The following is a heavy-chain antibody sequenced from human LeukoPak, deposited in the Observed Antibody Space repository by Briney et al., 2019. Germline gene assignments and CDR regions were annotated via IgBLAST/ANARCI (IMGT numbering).Heavy chain of an antibody. CDR3: ARDIRLQYYYGSGSYLGAFDI. CDR2: ISAYNGNT. D-gene: IGHD3-10*01. V-gene: IGHV1-18*01. J-gene: IGHJ3*02. Sequence: GASVKVSCKASGYTFTSYGISWVRQAPGQGLEWMGWISAYNGNTNYAQKPQGRVTMTTDTSTSTAYMELRSLRSDDTAVYYCARDIRLQYYYGSGSYLGAFDIWGQGTMVTVSS. CDR1: GYTFTSYG.